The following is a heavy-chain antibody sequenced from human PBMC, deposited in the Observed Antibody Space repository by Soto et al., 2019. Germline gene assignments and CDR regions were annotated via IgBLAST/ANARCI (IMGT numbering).Heavy chain of an antibody. CDR1: GYNFTSYW. CDR3: ARHRYGSGSYYHYYYYGMDV. CDR2: IDPSDSYT. V-gene: IGHV5-10-1*01. D-gene: IGHD3-10*01. Sequence: GESLKISCKGSGYNFTSYWISWVRQMPGKGLEWMGRIDPSDSYTNYSPSFQGHVTISADKSISTAYLQWSSLKASDTAMYYCARHRYGSGSYYHYYYYGMDVWGQGTTVTVSS. J-gene: IGHJ6*02.